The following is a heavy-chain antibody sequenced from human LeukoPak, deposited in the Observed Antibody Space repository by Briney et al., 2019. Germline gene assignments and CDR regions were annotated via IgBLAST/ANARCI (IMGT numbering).Heavy chain of an antibody. J-gene: IGHJ4*02. CDR3: ARARNYYDSSGTPIDY. CDR1: GGTFSSYA. D-gene: IGHD3-22*01. V-gene: IGHV1-69*04. CDR2: IIPILGIA. Sequence: GASVKVSCKASGGTFSSYAISWVRQAPGQGLEWMGRIIPILGIANYAQKFQGRVTITADKSTSTAYMELSSLRSEDTAVYYCARARNYYDSSGTPIDYWGQGTLVTVSS.